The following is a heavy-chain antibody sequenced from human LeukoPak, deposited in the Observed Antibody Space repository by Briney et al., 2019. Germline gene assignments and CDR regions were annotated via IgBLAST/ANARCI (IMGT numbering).Heavy chain of an antibody. CDR2: IYHSGST. J-gene: IGHJ5*02. Sequence: SQTLSLTCAVSGGSISSGGYSWSWIRQPPGKGLEWIGYIYHSGSTYYNPSLKSRVTISVDRSKNQFSLKLSSVTAADTAVYYCARAGTYYYDSSGYYYEGNWFDPWGQGTLVTVFS. CDR1: GGSISSGGYS. CDR3: ARAGTYYYDSSGYYYEGNWFDP. D-gene: IGHD3-22*01. V-gene: IGHV4-30-2*01.